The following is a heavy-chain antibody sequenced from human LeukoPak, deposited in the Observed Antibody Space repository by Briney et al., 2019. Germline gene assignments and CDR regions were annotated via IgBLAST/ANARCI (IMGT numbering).Heavy chain of an antibody. CDR1: GYTFTGYY. CDR3: ARGADLPSDTAMVTFATDRSPTNYFDY. J-gene: IGHJ4*02. V-gene: IGHV1-2*02. D-gene: IGHD5-18*01. CDR2: INPNSGGT. Sequence: GAPVKVSCKASGYTFTGYYMHWVRQAPGQGLEWMGWINPNSGGTNYAQKFQGRVTMTRDTSISTAYMELSRLRSDDTAVYYCARGADLPSDTAMVTFATDRSPTNYFDYWGQGTLVTVSS.